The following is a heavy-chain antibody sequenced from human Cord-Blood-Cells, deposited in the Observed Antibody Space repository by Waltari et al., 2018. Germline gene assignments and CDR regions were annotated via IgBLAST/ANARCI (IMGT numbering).Heavy chain of an antibody. V-gene: IGHV3-23*01. J-gene: IGHJ5*02. D-gene: IGHD6-19*01. Sequence: EVQLLESGVGLVQPGGSLRLSCAASGFPFRRHAMSWVRQAPGKVLEWVSAISGSGGSTYYADSVKGRFTISRDNSKNTLYLQMNSLRAEDTAVYYCAKEGDSSGWFDPWGQGTLVTVSS. CDR3: AKEGDSSGWFDP. CDR2: ISGSGGST. CDR1: GFPFRRHA.